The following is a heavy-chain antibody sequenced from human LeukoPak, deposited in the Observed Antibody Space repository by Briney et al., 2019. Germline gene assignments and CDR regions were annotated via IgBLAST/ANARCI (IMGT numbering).Heavy chain of an antibody. CDR3: ASRTYSYGLSP. CDR2: INTAVGNP. Sequence: ASVRVSCKASGYTFTSYGISWVRQAPGQGLEWMGYINTAVGNPTYAQDFTGRFLFSVDTSVSTAYLQITNLTAGDTALYYCASRTYSYGLSPWGQXXLVTVS. CDR1: GYTFTSYG. V-gene: IGHV7-4-1*02. J-gene: IGHJ5*02. D-gene: IGHD2-15*01.